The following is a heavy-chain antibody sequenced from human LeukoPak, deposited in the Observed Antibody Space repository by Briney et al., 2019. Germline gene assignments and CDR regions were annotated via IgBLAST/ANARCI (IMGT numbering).Heavy chain of an antibody. Sequence: GGSLRLSCSASGVTFSSCAMHWVRQAPGKGLEWVSVIYSGGRTYYADPVKGRVTISRDNSKNTLSLQMNSLRAEDTAVYYCAGGGATGFDYWGQGTLVTVSS. D-gene: IGHD5-12*01. CDR1: GVTFSSCA. CDR3: AGGGATGFDY. CDR2: IYSGGRT. V-gene: IGHV3-66*01. J-gene: IGHJ4*02.